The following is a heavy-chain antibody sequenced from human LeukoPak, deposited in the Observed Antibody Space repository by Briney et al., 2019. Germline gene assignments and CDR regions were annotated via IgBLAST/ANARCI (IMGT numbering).Heavy chain of an antibody. J-gene: IGHJ2*01. CDR2: IYYSGST. CDR1: GGSISSGGYY. CDR3: ARDPGSPRGYFDL. Sequence: SETLSLTCTVSGGSISSGGYYWSWIRQHQGKGLEWIGYIYYSGSTYYNPSLKSRVTISVDTSKNQFSLKLSSVTAADTAVYYCARDPGSPRGYFDLWGRGTLVTVSS. D-gene: IGHD2-15*01. V-gene: IGHV4-31*03.